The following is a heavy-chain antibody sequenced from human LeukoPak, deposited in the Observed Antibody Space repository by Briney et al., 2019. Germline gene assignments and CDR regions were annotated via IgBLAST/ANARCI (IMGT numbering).Heavy chain of an antibody. V-gene: IGHV1-18*01. Sequence: GASVKVSCKASGYTFTTYGITWVRQAPGQGLEWMGWISGYNGNTDYAQRLQGRVTMTTDTSTSTAYMELRSLTSDDTAVYYCARRCHSYRAATAYYYYYMDVWGNGTTVTVSS. CDR1: GYTFTTYG. CDR3: ARRCHSYRAATAYYYYYMDV. D-gene: IGHD5-18*01. J-gene: IGHJ6*03. CDR2: ISGYNGNT.